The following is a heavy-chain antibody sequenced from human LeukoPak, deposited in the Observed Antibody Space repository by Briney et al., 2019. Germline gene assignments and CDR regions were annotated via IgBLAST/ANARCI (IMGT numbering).Heavy chain of an antibody. D-gene: IGHD3/OR15-3a*01. J-gene: IGHJ6*03. V-gene: IGHV3-20*04. CDR2: INWNGGSR. CDR1: GFTFDDSG. CDR3: ARGAADDLYYRDV. Sequence: RPGGSLRPSCAASGFTFDDSGRSWVRPAPGKGLEWASGINWNGGSRGYADSVKGRFTMSKDNDKHSLDLKMNSLRAEDTALYYRARGAADDLYYRDVWGKGTTVTVSS.